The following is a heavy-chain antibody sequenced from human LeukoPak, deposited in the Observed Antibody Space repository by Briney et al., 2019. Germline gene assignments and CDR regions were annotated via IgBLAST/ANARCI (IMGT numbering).Heavy chain of an antibody. J-gene: IGHJ6*03. CDR3: ARAQYSSSSGYYYYSMDV. Sequence: ASVKVSCKASGYSFTSYDINWVRQATGQGLEWMGWMNPNSGNTGYAQKFQGRVTMTRNTSISTAYMELSSLRSEDTVVYYCARAQYSSSSGYYYYSMDVWGKGTTVTVSS. CDR1: GYSFTSYD. V-gene: IGHV1-8*01. CDR2: MNPNSGNT. D-gene: IGHD6-6*01.